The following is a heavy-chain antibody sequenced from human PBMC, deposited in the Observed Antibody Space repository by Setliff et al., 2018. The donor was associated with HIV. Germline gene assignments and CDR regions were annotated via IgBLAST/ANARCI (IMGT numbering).Heavy chain of an antibody. V-gene: IGHV4-4*07. D-gene: IGHD3-3*01. CDR1: GGSISSYY. CDR3: ARSKTFYDFWGGYYTHGAFKI. Sequence: PSETLSLTCSVSGGSISSYYWSWIRQPAGKGLEWIGRMYSSGITYYNPSLKSRVTISVDTSKNQFSLNLTSVTAADTAVYYCARSKTFYDFWGGYYTHGAFKIWGLGTMVT. CDR2: MYSSGIT. J-gene: IGHJ3*02.